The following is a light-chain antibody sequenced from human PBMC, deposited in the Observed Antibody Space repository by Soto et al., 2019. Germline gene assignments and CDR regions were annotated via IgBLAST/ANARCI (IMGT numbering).Light chain of an antibody. CDR2: KAS. Sequence: DIQMTQSPSTLSAAVGDRVTITFRASQTVINWLAWYQQKPGKAPKLLIYKASSLEGGVPSRFSGSGSGTEFTLTISSLQPDDFATYYCHHYNSYPWTFGQGTKVDIK. CDR1: QTVINW. J-gene: IGKJ1*01. V-gene: IGKV1-5*03. CDR3: HHYNSYPWT.